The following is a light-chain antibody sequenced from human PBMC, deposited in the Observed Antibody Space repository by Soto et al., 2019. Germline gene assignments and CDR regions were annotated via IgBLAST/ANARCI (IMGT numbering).Light chain of an antibody. CDR2: GVT. V-gene: IGLV2-14*01. CDR3: FSHRGGDSHV. CDR1: SSDVGAYNY. Sequence: QSALTQPASVSGSPGQSITLSCTGTSSDVGAYNYVSWYQQYPGKAPKLMIYGVTNRPSGVSNRFSGSKTGNTASLTISGLQAEDEADYYCFSHRGGDSHVFGTGTKLTVL. J-gene: IGLJ1*01.